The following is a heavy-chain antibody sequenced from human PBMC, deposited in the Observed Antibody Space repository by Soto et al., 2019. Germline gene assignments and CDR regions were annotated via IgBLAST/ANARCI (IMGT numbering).Heavy chain of an antibody. D-gene: IGHD3-3*01. Sequence: VASVKVSCKASGGTFSSYAISWVRQAPGQGLEWMGGIIPIFGTANYAQKFQGRVTITADESTSTAYMELSSLRSEDTAVYYCAREFDVLRFLEWFGGLGGMDVWGQGTTVTVSS. CDR1: GGTFSSYA. J-gene: IGHJ6*02. CDR2: IIPIFGTA. V-gene: IGHV1-69*13. CDR3: AREFDVLRFLEWFGGLGGMDV.